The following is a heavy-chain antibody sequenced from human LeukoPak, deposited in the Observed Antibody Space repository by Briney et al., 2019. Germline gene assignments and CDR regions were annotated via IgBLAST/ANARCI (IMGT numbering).Heavy chain of an antibody. J-gene: IGHJ4*02. CDR2: ITYDGSHK. D-gene: IGHD6-19*01. Sequence: GRSLSLSCAASGSTFTNYAMHWVRQPPGRGLEWVAVITYDGSHKYYPDSVKGRFTISRDNSKNTVYLQMNSLRDEDTAVYYCARDGVIAVAATHLDYWGQGTLVTVSS. CDR1: GSTFTNYA. CDR3: ARDGVIAVAATHLDY. V-gene: IGHV3-30-3*01.